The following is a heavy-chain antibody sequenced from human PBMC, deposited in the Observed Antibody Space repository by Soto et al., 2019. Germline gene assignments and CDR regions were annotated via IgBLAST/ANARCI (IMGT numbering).Heavy chain of an antibody. CDR2: IYYSGST. J-gene: IGHJ2*01. D-gene: IGHD4-17*01. CDR3: ARDQYGDNWYFDL. V-gene: IGHV4-31*03. Sequence: QVQLQESGPGLVKPSQTLSLTCTVSGGSISSGGYYWSWIRQHPGKGLEWIGYIYYSGSTYYNPSLKSRVTMSLDTSKTQVSLKLRSVTAADTAVYYCARDQYGDNWYFDLWGRGTLVTVSS. CDR1: GGSISSGGYY.